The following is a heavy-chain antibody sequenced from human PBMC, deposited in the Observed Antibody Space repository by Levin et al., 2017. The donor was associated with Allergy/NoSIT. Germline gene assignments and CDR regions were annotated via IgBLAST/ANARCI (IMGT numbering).Heavy chain of an antibody. V-gene: IGHV4-34*01. CDR3: ARIGDRGNAYGGWFDP. D-gene: IGHD2-21*01. CDR1: GGSFSGYY. Sequence: PGGSLRLSCAVYGGSFSGYYWSWIRQPPGKGLEWIGEINHGGSTNYNPSLESRVTISVDSSKNQFSLRMISVTAADTAVYYCARIGDRGNAYGGWFDPWGQGTPVTVSS. J-gene: IGHJ5*02. CDR2: INHGGST.